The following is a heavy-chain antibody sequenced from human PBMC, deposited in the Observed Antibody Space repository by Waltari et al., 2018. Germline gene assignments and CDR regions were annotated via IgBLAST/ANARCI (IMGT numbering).Heavy chain of an antibody. V-gene: IGHV1-2*02. J-gene: IGHJ4*02. CDR1: GYTFTDYH. Sequence: QVQLVQSGTEVKKPGASVRVSCQASGYTFTDYHLHWVRQTPGQGCAWMGLFNTKNGDTGDEQNCLGRVTMTRDTSINTAYMDLGGLRSDDAAVYFCARDPGPIVGAPDFWGQGTLVTVSS. D-gene: IGHD1-26*01. CDR2: FNTKNGDT. CDR3: ARDPGPIVGAPDF.